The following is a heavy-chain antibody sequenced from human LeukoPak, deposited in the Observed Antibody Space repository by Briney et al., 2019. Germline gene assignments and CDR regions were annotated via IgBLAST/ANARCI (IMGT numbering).Heavy chain of an antibody. CDR3: AADRTGSFWYYTFNI. V-gene: IGHV3-30*03. CDR1: GFTFSSYG. J-gene: IGHJ3*02. Sequence: GGSLRLSCAASGFTFSSYGMHWVRQAPGKGLEWVAVISYDGSNKYYADSVKGRFTISRDNSKNTLYLQMNSLRVEDTAVYYCAADRTGSFWYYTFNIWGHGTTVTVSS. D-gene: IGHD1-26*01. CDR2: ISYDGSNK.